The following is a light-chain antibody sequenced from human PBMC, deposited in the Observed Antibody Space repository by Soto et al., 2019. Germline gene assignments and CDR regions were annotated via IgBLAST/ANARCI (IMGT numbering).Light chain of an antibody. CDR3: QYYNNYCWT. J-gene: IGKJ1*01. Sequence: DIQLTQSPSTLSESMGDRVTITCRASQSISSWLAWYQQKPGKAPKFLIYKTSNLESGVPSRFSGSGSGTEFTLTISSLQPDDFATYYCQYYNNYCWTFGQGTKVEIK. CDR2: KTS. CDR1: QSISSW. V-gene: IGKV1-5*03.